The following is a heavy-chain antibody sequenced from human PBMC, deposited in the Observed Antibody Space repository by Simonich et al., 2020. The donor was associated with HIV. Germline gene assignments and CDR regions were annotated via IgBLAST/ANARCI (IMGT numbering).Heavy chain of an antibody. V-gene: IGHV3-74*01. CDR1: GFTFSSYW. CDR3: ARSGGSSSDAFDI. CDR2: INSDGSST. J-gene: IGHJ3*02. D-gene: IGHD6-6*01. Sequence: EVQLVESGGGLVQPGVSLRLSCAASGFTFSSYWMHWVRQAPGKGMGWFARINSDGSSTSYADSVKGRFTISRDNAKNTLYLQMNSLRAEDTAVYYCARSGGSSSDAFDIWGQGTMVTVSS.